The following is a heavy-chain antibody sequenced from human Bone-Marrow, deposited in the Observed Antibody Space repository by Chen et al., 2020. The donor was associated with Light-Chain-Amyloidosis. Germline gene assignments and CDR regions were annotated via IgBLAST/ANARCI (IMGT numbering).Heavy chain of an antibody. CDR2: IFYGDIT. CDR1: GVSSITSRESY. CDR3: ARSLWSRITIFGVVISPIFDY. Sequence: QLQESGPGLVEPSKTLSLTCTVSGVSSITSRESYWGWMRQTPGKGLEWIGNIFYGDITYYNPSLKSRVTISVDTSKNQFSLKLSSVTAADTAVYYCARSLWSRITIFGVVISPIFDYWGQGTLVTVSS. D-gene: IGHD3-3*01. J-gene: IGHJ4*02. V-gene: IGHV4-39*07.